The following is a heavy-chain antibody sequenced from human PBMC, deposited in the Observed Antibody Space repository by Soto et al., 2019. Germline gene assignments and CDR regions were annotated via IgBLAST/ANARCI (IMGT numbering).Heavy chain of an antibody. D-gene: IGHD2-15*01. V-gene: IGHV4-39*01. Sequence: QLQLQESGPGLVKPSETLSLTCDVSGGSISSSSYYWGWIRQPPGKGLEWIGSIYYSGSTYYNPSLKSRVTISVDTSKNQFSLKLSSVTAADTAVYYCARGNIVVVVAATQEYYFDYWGQGTLVTVSS. CDR1: GGSISSSSYY. J-gene: IGHJ4*02. CDR2: IYYSGST. CDR3: ARGNIVVVVAATQEYYFDY.